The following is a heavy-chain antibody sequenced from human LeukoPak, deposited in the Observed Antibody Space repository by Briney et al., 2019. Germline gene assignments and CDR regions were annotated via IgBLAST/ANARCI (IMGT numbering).Heavy chain of an antibody. Sequence: GGSLRLSCAAPGFTVSSDYMSWVRQAPGKGLEWVSVIYSGGSTYYADSVKGRFTISRDNSKNTLYLQMNSLRAEDTAVYYCARIAAAGGIYWGQGTLVTVSS. D-gene: IGHD6-13*01. CDR2: IYSGGST. V-gene: IGHV3-66*01. CDR1: GFTVSSDY. J-gene: IGHJ4*02. CDR3: ARIAAAGGIY.